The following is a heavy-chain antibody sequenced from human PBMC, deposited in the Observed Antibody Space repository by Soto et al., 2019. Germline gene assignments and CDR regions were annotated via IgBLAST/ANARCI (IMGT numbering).Heavy chain of an antibody. J-gene: IGHJ6*02. D-gene: IGHD1-1*01. CDR1: GGSGGSFSGYY. CDR3: ASHWYNWNVGHYYYYYGMDV. CDR2: INHSGST. V-gene: IGHV4-34*01. Sequence: SETLSLTCAVYGGSGGSFSGYYWSWIRQPPGKGLEWIGEINHSGSTNYNPSLKSRVTISVDTSKNQFSLKLSSVTAEDTAVYYCASHWYNWNVGHYYYYYGMDVWGQGTTVTVSS.